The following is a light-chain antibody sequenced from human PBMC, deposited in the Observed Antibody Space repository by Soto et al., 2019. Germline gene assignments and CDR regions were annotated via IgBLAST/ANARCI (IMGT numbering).Light chain of an antibody. CDR3: QQYNNWPIT. J-gene: IGKJ5*01. Sequence: EIMMTQSPGTLSVSPGEGATLSCTASQSVTNYLAWYQQKPGQPPRLLIYGAFNRVAGIPARFSGSGSGTDFTLSISSLQSEDFAIYYCQQYNNWPITFGQGTRLEI. V-gene: IGKV3D-15*01. CDR1: QSVTNY. CDR2: GAF.